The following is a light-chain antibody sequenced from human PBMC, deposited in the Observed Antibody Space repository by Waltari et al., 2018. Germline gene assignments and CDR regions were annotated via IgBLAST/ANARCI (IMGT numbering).Light chain of an antibody. CDR1: QSVSNNY. Sequence: EIVLTQSPGPLSLYPGEGASLSCRASQSVSNNYLAWYQKKPGQAPRLLIYDASTRATGIPDRFSGSGSGTDFTLTISRLEPEDFAVYYCQQYGNPALTFGGGSKVEIK. J-gene: IGKJ4*01. CDR2: DAS. CDR3: QQYGNPALT. V-gene: IGKV3-20*01.